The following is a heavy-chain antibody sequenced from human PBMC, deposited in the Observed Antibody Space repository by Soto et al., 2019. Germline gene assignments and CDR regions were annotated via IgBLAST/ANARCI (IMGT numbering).Heavy chain of an antibody. CDR3: ARGLQYCSSTSCYTGSGNWFDP. CDR1: GYSFTSYW. V-gene: IGHV5-10-1*01. D-gene: IGHD2-2*02. CDR2: IDPSDSYT. Sequence: PGESLKISCKGSGYSFTSYWISWVRQMSGKGLEWMGRIDPSDSYTNYSPSFQGHVTISADKSISTAYLQWSSLKASDTAMYYCARGLQYCSSTSCYTGSGNWFDPWGQGTLVTVSS. J-gene: IGHJ5*02.